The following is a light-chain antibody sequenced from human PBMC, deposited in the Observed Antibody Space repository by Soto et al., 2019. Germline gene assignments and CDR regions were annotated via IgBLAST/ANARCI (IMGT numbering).Light chain of an antibody. V-gene: IGLV2-14*01. J-gene: IGLJ1*01. Sequence: QSALTQPASVSGSPGQSITISCTGTSSDLGRYNYVSWYQHHPGKAPKLIIYAVSNRPSGVSSRFSGSKSGNTASLTISGLQAEDEADYYCCSYAGTSTYVFGTGTKVTVL. CDR3: CSYAGTSTYV. CDR1: SSDLGRYNY. CDR2: AVS.